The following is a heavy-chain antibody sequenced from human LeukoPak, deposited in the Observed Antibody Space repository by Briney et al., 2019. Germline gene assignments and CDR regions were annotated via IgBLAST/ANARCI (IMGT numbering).Heavy chain of an antibody. CDR3: ATMCGSGSC. J-gene: IGHJ4*02. CDR2: INHSGST. D-gene: IGHD3-10*01. CDR1: GGSFSGYY. V-gene: IGHV4-34*09. Sequence: PSETLSLTCAVYGGSFSGYYWSWIRQPPGKGLEWIGEINHSGSTNYNPSLKGRVSLSVDTSKNQFFLNLNSVTAADTAVYYCATMCGSGSCWGQGTLVTVSS.